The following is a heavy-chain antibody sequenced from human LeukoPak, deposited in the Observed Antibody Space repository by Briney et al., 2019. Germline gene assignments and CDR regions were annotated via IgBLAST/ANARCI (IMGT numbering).Heavy chain of an antibody. CDR1: GYTFTGYY. Sequence: PGASVKVSCKASGYTFTGYYIHWVRQAPGQGLEWMGWINPNSGDTKYAQKFQGRVTMTRDTSISTAYMDLNRLTADDTAVYCCARQRPFDYWGRGTLVTVSS. CDR3: ARQRPFDY. D-gene: IGHD6-6*01. CDR2: INPNSGDT. J-gene: IGHJ4*02. V-gene: IGHV1-2*02.